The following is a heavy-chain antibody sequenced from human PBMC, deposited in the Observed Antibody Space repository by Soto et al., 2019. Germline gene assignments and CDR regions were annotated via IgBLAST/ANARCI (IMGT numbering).Heavy chain of an antibody. CDR2: IYYSGST. D-gene: IGHD3-3*01. Sequence: PSETLSLTCTVSGGSISSSSYYWGWIRQPPGKGLEWIGSIYYSGSTYYNPSLKSRVTISVDTSKNQFSLKLSSVTAADTAVYYCARYYDFWSGYIWGQGTLVTVSS. CDR1: GGSISSSSYY. CDR3: ARYYDFWSGYI. V-gene: IGHV4-39*01. J-gene: IGHJ4*02.